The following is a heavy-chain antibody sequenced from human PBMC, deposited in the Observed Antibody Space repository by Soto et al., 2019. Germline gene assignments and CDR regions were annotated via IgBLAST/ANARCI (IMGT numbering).Heavy chain of an antibody. CDR3: ARVGSGLRFLEWASEGQGGFDI. Sequence: SWTLSLTCTVAGGSISSYYWCWIRQPPGKGLEWIGYIYYSGSTNYNPSLKSRVTISVDTSKNQFSLKLSSVTAADTAVYYCARVGSGLRFLEWASEGQGGFDIWGPGPLVTVPS. V-gene: IGHV4-59*01. CDR1: GGSISSYY. J-gene: IGHJ3*02. CDR2: IYYSGST. D-gene: IGHD3-3*01.